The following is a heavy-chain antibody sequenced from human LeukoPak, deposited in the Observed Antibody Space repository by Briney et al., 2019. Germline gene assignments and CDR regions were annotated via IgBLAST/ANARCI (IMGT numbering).Heavy chain of an antibody. D-gene: IGHD3-3*01. Sequence: ASVKVSCKASGGTFSSYAISWVRQAPGQGLEWMGGIIPIFGTANYAQKLQGRVTMTTDTSTSTAYMELRSLRSDDTAVYYCARVDYDFWSGYVYWGQGTLVTVSS. CDR1: GGTFSSYA. CDR3: ARVDYDFWSGYVY. J-gene: IGHJ4*02. CDR2: IIPIFGTA. V-gene: IGHV1-69*05.